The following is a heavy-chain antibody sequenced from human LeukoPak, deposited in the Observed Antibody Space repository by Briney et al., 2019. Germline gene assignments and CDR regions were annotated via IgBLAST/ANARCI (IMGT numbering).Heavy chain of an antibody. D-gene: IGHD2-8*02. J-gene: IGHJ4*02. CDR3: ARDTGTEFDY. V-gene: IGHV3-21*01. CDR2: ISSSSSYI. CDR1: GFTFSSYS. Sequence: GGSLRLSCAASGFTFSSYSMNWVRQAPGKGLEWVSSISSSSSYIYYADSVKGRFTISRDNAKNSLYPQMNCLRAEDTAVYYCARDTGTEFDYWGQGTLVTVSS.